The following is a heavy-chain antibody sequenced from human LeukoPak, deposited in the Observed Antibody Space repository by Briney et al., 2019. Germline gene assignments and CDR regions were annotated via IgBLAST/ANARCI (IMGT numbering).Heavy chain of an antibody. CDR1: GFTFSTYE. Sequence: GGSLRLSCAASGFTFSTYEMNWVRQAPGKGLEWVSYISRSGNTIYYADSVKGRFTISRDNAKNSLHLQMNSLRAEDTAVYFCARDRSSVTTWVDYWGQGTLVTVSS. CDR3: ARDRSSVTTWVDY. D-gene: IGHD4-17*01. V-gene: IGHV3-48*03. CDR2: ISRSGNTI. J-gene: IGHJ4*02.